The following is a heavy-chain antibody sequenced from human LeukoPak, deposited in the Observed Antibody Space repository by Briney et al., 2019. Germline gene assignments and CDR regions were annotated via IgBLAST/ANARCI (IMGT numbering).Heavy chain of an antibody. V-gene: IGHV4-61*01. CDR2: IYYSGST. D-gene: IGHD1-26*01. CDR1: GGSVSSGSYY. J-gene: IGHJ5*02. Sequence: PSETLSLTCTVSGGSVSSGSYYWSWIRQPPGKGLEWIGYIYYSGSTNYNPSLKSRVTISVDTSKNQFSLMLSSVTAADTAVYYCARSRAFNSGAFDPWGQGSLVTVSS. CDR3: ARSRAFNSGAFDP.